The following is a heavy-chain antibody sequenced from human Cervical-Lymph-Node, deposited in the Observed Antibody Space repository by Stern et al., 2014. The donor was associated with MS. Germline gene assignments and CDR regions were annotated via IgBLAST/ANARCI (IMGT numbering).Heavy chain of an antibody. CDR1: GFSLSTRGVA. CDR3: AHRLRRPSPFNCFDS. J-gene: IGHJ5*01. CDR2: IYWNDDT. Sequence: QVTLKESGPSLVKPTQTLTLTCTFSGFSLSTRGVAVGWIRQPPGKALEWLALIYWNDDTAYSPSLKSRLTITGDTSKNQVVLTMINMDPVDTATYYCAHRLRRPSPFNCFDSWGQGTLVTVSS. D-gene: IGHD3-3*01. V-gene: IGHV2-5*01.